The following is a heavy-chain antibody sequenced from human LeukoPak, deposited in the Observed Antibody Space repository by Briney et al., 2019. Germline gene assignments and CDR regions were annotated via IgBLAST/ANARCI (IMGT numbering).Heavy chain of an antibody. CDR1: GFTFSSYW. D-gene: IGHD3-22*01. V-gene: IGHV3-7*01. CDR2: IKQDGSEK. CDR3: ARVKADYYDSSGFYFDY. J-gene: IGHJ4*02. Sequence: PGGSLRLSCAASGFTFSSYWMSWVRQAPGKGLEWVANIKQDGSEKYYVDSVKGRFTISRDNAKNSLYLQMNSLRAEDTAVYYCARVKADYYDSSGFYFDYWGRGTLVTVSS.